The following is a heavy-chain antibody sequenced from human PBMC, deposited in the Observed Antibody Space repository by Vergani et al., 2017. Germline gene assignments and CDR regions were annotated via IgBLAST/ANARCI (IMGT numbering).Heavy chain of an antibody. J-gene: IGHJ4*02. CDR3: AKDGLAYGSGSWYY. CDR1: GFTFSSND. CDR2: IGVDGDR. Sequence: VESGGGLVQPGGSLRLSCTVSGFTFSSNDFHWVRQTAGKGLEWVSSIGVDGDRYYSDSVKGRFTISRDNSKNTVYLQMNSLRTGDTAVYYCAKDGLAYGSGSWYYWGRGTLVTVSS. V-gene: IGHV3-13*01. D-gene: IGHD3-10*01.